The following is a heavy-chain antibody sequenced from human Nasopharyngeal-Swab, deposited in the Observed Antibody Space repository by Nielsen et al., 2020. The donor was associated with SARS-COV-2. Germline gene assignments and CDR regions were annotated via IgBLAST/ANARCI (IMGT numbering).Heavy chain of an antibody. V-gene: IGHV4-39*01. CDR2: VYYAGRT. CDR3: ARSPHYYYYMDV. Sequence: WIRQPPGKGLQWIGSVYYAGRTNYNPSLKSRGTISVDTSQNQFSLKLRSATAADTAVYYCARSPHYYYYMDVWGTGTTVTVSS. J-gene: IGHJ6*03.